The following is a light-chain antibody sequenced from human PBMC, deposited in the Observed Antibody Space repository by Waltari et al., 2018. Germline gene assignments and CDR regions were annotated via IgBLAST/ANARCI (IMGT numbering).Light chain of an antibody. CDR2: AAS. J-gene: IGKJ1*01. CDR3: QQYYSYPPS. Sequence: AIRITQSPSSLSASTGDRVTITCRASKGISSYLAWYQQKPGKAPKLLIYAASALQSGVPSRFSGSGSGTDFTLTISCLQSEDFATYYCQQYYSYPPSFGQGTKVEIK. V-gene: IGKV1-8*01. CDR1: KGISSY.